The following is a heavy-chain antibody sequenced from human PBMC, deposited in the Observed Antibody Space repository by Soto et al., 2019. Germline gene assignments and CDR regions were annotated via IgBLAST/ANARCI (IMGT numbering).Heavy chain of an antibody. V-gene: IGHV1-18*01. J-gene: IGHJ6*03. D-gene: IGHD3-10*01. CDR2: ISAYNGNT. Sequence: ASVKVSCKASGYTFTSYGISWVRQAPGQGLEWMGWISAYNGNTNYAQKLQGRVTMTTDTSTSTAYMELRSLRSDDTAVYYCARVNYQMLLGHSYYYMDVWDEGTTVTVSS. CDR1: GYTFTSYG. CDR3: ARVNYQMLLGHSYYYMDV.